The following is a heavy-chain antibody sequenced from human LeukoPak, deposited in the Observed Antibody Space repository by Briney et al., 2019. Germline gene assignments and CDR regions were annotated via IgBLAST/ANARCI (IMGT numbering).Heavy chain of an antibody. CDR3: ARGNGYFDWLLSEGYFDY. J-gene: IGHJ4*02. V-gene: IGHV4-31*03. CDR1: GGSISSGGYY. Sequence: PSQTLSLTCTVSGGSISSGGYYWSWIRQHQGKGLEWIGYIYYSGSTYYNPSLKSRVTISVDTSKNQFSLKLSSVTAADTAVYYCARGNGYFDWLLSEGYFDYWGQGTLVTVSS. D-gene: IGHD3-9*01. CDR2: IYYSGST.